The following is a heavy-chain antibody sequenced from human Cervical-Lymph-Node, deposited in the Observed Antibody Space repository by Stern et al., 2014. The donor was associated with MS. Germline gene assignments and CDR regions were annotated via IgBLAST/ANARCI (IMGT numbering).Heavy chain of an antibody. Sequence: QVQLQQWGAGLLKPSETLSLTCAVYGGSFSGYYWSWIRQPPGKGLEWIGEINHSGSTNYNPSLKSRVTISVDPSKTQFSLKLSSVTAADTAVYYCAPRPGDGYRYNWFDPWGQGTLVTVSS. D-gene: IGHD5-24*01. CDR1: GGSFSGYY. CDR3: APRPGDGYRYNWFDP. CDR2: INHSGST. J-gene: IGHJ5*02. V-gene: IGHV4-34*01.